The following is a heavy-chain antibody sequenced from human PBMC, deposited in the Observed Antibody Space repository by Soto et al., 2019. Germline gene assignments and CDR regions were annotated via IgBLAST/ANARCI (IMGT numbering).Heavy chain of an antibody. CDR3: ARGGQDFWSGPFDY. Sequence: PSETLSLTATVSGGSISNYFCNCIRQPAGKGLEWIGRIDNSGSTNYNPSLKSRVTMSVDTSRNQFSLKLNSVTAADTAVYYCARGGQDFWSGPFDYWGQGALVTVS. V-gene: IGHV4-4*07. J-gene: IGHJ4*02. CDR1: GGSISNYF. D-gene: IGHD3-3*01. CDR2: IDNSGST.